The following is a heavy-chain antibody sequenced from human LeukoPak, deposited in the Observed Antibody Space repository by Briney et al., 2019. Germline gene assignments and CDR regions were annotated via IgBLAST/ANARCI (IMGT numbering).Heavy chain of an antibody. D-gene: IGHD6-13*01. CDR3: ARDLRFIPAASANGWFDP. Sequence: ASVKVSCRTSGYTFTHYGISWVRQVPGQGLEWLGWINTSNGSTNFAQKVQGRVTMTTDTSTSTAYMELRSLRSDDTAVYYCARDLRFIPAASANGWFDPWGQGTLVTVSS. V-gene: IGHV1-18*01. CDR2: INTSNGST. J-gene: IGHJ5*02. CDR1: GYTFTHYG.